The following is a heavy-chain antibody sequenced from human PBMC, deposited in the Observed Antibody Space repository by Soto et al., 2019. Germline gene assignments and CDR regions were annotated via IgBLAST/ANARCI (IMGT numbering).Heavy chain of an antibody. CDR3: AKAVAGIH. V-gene: IGHV3-30*18. D-gene: IGHD6-19*01. CDR1: GFTFSSYG. Sequence: QVQLVESGGGVVQPGRSLRLSCAASGFTFSSYGMHWVRQAPGKGLEWVAVISYDGSNKYYADSVKGRFTISRDNSKNTLYLQMNSLRAEDTAVYYCAKAVAGIHWGQGTLVTVSS. CDR2: ISYDGSNK. J-gene: IGHJ4*02.